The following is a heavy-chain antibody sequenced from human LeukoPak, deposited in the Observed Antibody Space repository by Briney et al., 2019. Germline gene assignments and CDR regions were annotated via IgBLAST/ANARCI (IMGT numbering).Heavy chain of an antibody. CDR2: ITDSGGST. CDR1: GFTFSSYA. Sequence: PGGSLRLSCAASGFTFSSYAMSWVRQAPGEGLEWVSAITDSGGSTIWTDSVKGRFTISRDNSKNTLYLQMNTLRAEDTAIYYCAKGSSGSRPYYFDYWGQGTLVTVSS. V-gene: IGHV3-23*01. D-gene: IGHD3-22*01. CDR3: AKGSSGSRPYYFDY. J-gene: IGHJ4*02.